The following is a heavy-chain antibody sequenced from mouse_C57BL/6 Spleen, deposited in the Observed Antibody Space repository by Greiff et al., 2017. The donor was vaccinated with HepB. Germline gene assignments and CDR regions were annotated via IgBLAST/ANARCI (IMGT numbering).Heavy chain of an antibody. CDR3: AVLRSAYCYAMDY. Sequence: QVQLQQPGAELVKPGASVKLSCKASGYTFTSYWMHWVKQRPGRGLGWIGRIDPNSGGTKYNEKFKSKATLTVDKPSSTAYMQLSSLTSEASAVSYCAVLRSAYCYAMDYWGQGTSVTGAS. J-gene: IGHJ4*01. D-gene: IGHD1-1*01. CDR2: IDPNSGGT. V-gene: IGHV1-72*01. CDR1: GYTFTSYW.